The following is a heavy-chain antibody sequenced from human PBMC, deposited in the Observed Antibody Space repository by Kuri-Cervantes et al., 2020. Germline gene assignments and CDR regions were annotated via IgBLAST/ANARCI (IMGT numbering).Heavy chain of an antibody. CDR1: GFSLTTSGMY. Sequence: SGPTLVKPTETLTLTCAFSGFSLTTSGMYVSWVRQPPGKALEWLALIYWDDDKRYSPSLKSRLTITKDTSKNQVVLTMTNMDPVDTATYYCAHTQEYDSSGSRFDYWGQGTLVTVSS. CDR3: AHTQEYDSSGSRFDY. CDR2: IYWDDDK. D-gene: IGHD3-22*01. V-gene: IGHV2-5*08. J-gene: IGHJ4*02.